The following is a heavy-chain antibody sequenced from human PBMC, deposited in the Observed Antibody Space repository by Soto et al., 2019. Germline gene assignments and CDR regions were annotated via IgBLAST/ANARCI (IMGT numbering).Heavy chain of an antibody. CDR3: ARGQGYCSGGICYYYYYGMDV. CDR2: IIPTSGTA. J-gene: IGHJ6*02. CDR1: GGTFSSDA. Sequence: QVQLVQSGSEVRKPGSSVKVSCKASGGTFSSDAFSWVRQAPGQGLEWMGGIIPTSGTANYAQKFQGRATITADESTRTAYMERSSLTSEDTAVYFCARGQGYCSGGICYYYYYGMDVWGQGTTVTVSS. D-gene: IGHD2-15*01. V-gene: IGHV1-69*01.